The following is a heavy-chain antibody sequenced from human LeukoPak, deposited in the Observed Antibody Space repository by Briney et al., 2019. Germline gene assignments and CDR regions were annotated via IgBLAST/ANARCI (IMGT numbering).Heavy chain of an antibody. CDR1: GGSINNYY. J-gene: IGHJ2*01. CDR3: ARAIPYWYFDL. CDR2: IYYSGST. V-gene: IGHV4-59*12. Sequence: SETLSLTCNVSGGSINNYYWSWIRQPPGKGLEWIGYIYYSGSTNYNPALKSRVSISVDTSKNQFSLRLSSVTAADTAVHSCARAIPYWYFDLWGRGTLATVSS.